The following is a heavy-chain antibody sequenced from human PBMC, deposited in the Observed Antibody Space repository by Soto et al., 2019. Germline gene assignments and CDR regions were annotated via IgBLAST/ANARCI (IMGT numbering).Heavy chain of an antibody. CDR2: IFLSGTT. J-gene: IGHJ6*02. CDR3: ARDRYYGSGSYDNFYSGIDV. D-gene: IGHD3-10*01. Sequence: SETLSPTCTVSGGSINGGGYYWTWVRHPPGKGREWIGIIFLSGTTYYTPALHSRVTISLDTSKNHLSLNLGSVTTTDTAVYYCARDRYYGSGSYDNFYSGIDVWGQGTTVTVSS. V-gene: IGHV4-30-4*01. CDR1: GGSINGGGYY.